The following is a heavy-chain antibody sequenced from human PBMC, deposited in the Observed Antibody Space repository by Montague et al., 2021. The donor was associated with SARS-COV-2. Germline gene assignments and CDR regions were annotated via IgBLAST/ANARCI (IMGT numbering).Heavy chain of an antibody. CDR1: GFTFNSYG. CDR2: IWYDGSNK. J-gene: IGHJ4*02. CDR3: ARDPSCCSRFGEFGH. Sequence: SLRLSCAASGFTFNSYGMHWVRQAPGKGLEWVAVIWYDGSNKYYADSVKGRFTISRDNSKNTLYLQMNSLRAEDPAVYYCARDPSCCSRFGEFGHWGQGTLVTVSS. D-gene: IGHD3-10*01. V-gene: IGHV3-33*01.